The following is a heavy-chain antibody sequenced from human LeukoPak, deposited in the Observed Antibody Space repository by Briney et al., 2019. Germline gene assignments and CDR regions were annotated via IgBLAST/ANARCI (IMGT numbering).Heavy chain of an antibody. V-gene: IGHV4-59*08. CDR2: IYYSGST. J-gene: IGHJ3*02. CDR1: GGSISSYY. CDR3: ASSYSSGYYFAFDI. Sequence: SETLSLTCTVSGGSISSYYWSWIRQPPGKRLEWIGYIYYSGSTNYNPSLKSRVTISVDTSKNQFSLKLSSVTAADTAVYYCASSYSSGYYFAFDIWGQGTMVTVSS. D-gene: IGHD3-22*01.